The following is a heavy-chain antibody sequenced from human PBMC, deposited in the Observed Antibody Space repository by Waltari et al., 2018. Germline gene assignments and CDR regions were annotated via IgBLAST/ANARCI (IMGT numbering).Heavy chain of an antibody. D-gene: IGHD4-4*01. J-gene: IGHJ4*02. Sequence: QVQLQESGPGLVKPSETLSLTCTVSGGSISSYYWSWIRQPPGKGLEWIGYIYYSGSTNYSPSLKSRVTISVDTSKNQFSLKLSSVTAADTAVYYCARGESNEGLDYWGQGTLVTVSS. CDR2: IYYSGST. CDR1: GGSISSYY. CDR3: ARGESNEGLDY. V-gene: IGHV4-59*01.